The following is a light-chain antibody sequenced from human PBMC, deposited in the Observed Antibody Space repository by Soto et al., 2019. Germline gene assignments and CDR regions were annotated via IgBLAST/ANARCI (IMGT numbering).Light chain of an antibody. V-gene: IGKV1-5*03. CDR2: KAS. Sequence: DIQMTQSPSTLSASVGDRVTITCRASQSINIWLAWYQQKPGRAPKLLIYKASTLESGVPLRFSGSGSGTEFTLTISSLHPDDFATYYCQQYNVYSRTFGQGTKVDNK. J-gene: IGKJ1*01. CDR3: QQYNVYSRT. CDR1: QSINIW.